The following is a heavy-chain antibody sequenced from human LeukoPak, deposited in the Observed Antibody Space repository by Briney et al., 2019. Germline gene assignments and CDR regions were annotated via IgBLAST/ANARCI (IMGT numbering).Heavy chain of an antibody. Sequence: GGSLRLSCAASGFTFSTYSMNWVRQAPGKGLEWVSFISSSSSYIYYADSVKGRFTISRDNAKNSLYLQMNSLRAEDTAVYYCARDPQYSSGWYPEPFDYWGQGTLATVSS. CDR1: GFTFSTYS. CDR3: ARDPQYSSGWYPEPFDY. CDR2: ISSSSSYI. V-gene: IGHV3-21*06. J-gene: IGHJ4*02. D-gene: IGHD6-19*01.